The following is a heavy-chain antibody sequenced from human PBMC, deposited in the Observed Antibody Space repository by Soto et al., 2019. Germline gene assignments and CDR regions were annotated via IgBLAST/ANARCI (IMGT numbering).Heavy chain of an antibody. V-gene: IGHV3-74*01. J-gene: IGHJ4*02. D-gene: IGHD3-16*02. CDR2: INSDGSST. CDR1: GFNFCSYW. Sequence: PGGSLRLSCAASGFNFCSYWMHWVRQAPGKGLVWVSRINSDGSSTSYADSVKGRFTISRDNAKNTLYLQMNSLRAEDTAVYYCARDGSLGTMVWGNYRQRAPRFDSWGQGIPVTLSS. CDR3: ARDGSLGTMVWGNYRQRAPRFDS.